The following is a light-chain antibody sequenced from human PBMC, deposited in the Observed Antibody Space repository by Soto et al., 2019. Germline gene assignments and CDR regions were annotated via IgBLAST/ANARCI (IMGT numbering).Light chain of an antibody. Sequence: DIQMTQSPSTLSASVGDRVTITGLASQSISSWLAWYQQRPGKAPKLLIFDASSLESGFPSRFSGSGSGTEFTLTISSLQPDDFATYYCQQYSSYSKTFGQGTKVDI. V-gene: IGKV1-5*01. CDR1: QSISSW. CDR3: QQYSSYSKT. J-gene: IGKJ1*01. CDR2: DAS.